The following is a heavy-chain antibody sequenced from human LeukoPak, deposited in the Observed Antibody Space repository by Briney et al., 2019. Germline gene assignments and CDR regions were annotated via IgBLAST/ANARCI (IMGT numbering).Heavy chain of an antibody. J-gene: IGHJ4*02. CDR2: IKGGGGDP. Sequence: GGSLRLSCAASGFTFSTYAMGWVRQAPGEGLEWVSSIKGGGGDPFYADSVRGRFTISRDKSKNTLYLQLNSLGAEDTAVYFCAQGGHDFNPFYYWGQGTLVTVSS. CDR3: AQGGHDFNPFYY. D-gene: IGHD2-21*02. CDR1: GFTFSTYA. V-gene: IGHV3-23*01.